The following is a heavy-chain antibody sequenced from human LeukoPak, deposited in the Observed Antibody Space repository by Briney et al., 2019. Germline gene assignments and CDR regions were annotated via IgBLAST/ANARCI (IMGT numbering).Heavy chain of an antibody. CDR2: ISYGGGNQ. CDR3: AKDRHSSGYLYYFEY. Sequence: AGRSLRLSCAASGFTFSSYGMHWVRQAPGKGLEWVAAISYGGGNQYYADSVKGRFTISRDNSKNTLYLQMNSLRAEDTAVYYCAKDRHSSGYLYYFEYWGQRTLVTVSS. J-gene: IGHJ4*02. V-gene: IGHV3-30*18. CDR1: GFTFSSYG. D-gene: IGHD3-22*01.